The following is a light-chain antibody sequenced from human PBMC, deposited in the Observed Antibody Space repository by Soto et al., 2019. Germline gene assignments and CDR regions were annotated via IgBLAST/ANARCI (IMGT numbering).Light chain of an antibody. CDR2: SAS. CDR3: QQYSSSSWT. J-gene: IGKJ1*01. Sequence: EIVLTQSPATLSVSPGERATLSCRASQSVSSNLAWYQQKPGQAPRLLIYSASSRATGIPDRFSGSGSGTDFTLTISGLQPEDFAVYYCQQYSSSSWTFGQGTKV. CDR1: QSVSSN. V-gene: IGKV3-20*01.